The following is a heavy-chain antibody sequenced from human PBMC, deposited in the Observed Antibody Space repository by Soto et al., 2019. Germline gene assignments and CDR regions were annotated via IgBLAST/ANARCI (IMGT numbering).Heavy chain of an antibody. Sequence: QVQLVESGGGVVQTGRSLRLSCAASGFTFSSYGMHWVRQAPGKGLEWVAVISYDGSNKYYVDSVKGRFTISRDNSKNTLYLQMNSLRAEDTAVYYCARSPYSVSYLAYFDYWGQGTLVTVSS. V-gene: IGHV3-30*03. CDR1: GFTFSSYG. CDR3: ARSPYSVSYLAYFDY. CDR2: ISYDGSNK. D-gene: IGHD1-26*01. J-gene: IGHJ4*02.